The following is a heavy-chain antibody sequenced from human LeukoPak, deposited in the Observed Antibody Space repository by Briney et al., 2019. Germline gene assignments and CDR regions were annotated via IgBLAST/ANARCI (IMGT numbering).Heavy chain of an antibody. J-gene: IGHJ3*02. Sequence: ASVTVSCKASGYTFTSYGISWVRQAPGQGLEWMGWISAYNGNTNYAQKFQGRVTMTEDTSTDTAYMELSTLRFEDTAVYYCATDRSGYNFDSFDIWGQGTMVTVSS. V-gene: IGHV1-18*01. D-gene: IGHD3-22*01. CDR1: GYTFTSYG. CDR3: ATDRSGYNFDSFDI. CDR2: ISAYNGNT.